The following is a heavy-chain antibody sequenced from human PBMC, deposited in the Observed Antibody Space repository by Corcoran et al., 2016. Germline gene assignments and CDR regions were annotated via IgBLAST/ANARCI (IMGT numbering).Heavy chain of an antibody. CDR2: IIPIFGTA. CDR3: ARQEGPMSDFDY. J-gene: IGHJ4*02. V-gene: IGHV1-69*06. CDR1: GGTFSSYA. Sequence: QGQLVQSGAEVKKPGSSVKVSCKASGGTFSSYAINWVRQAPGQGLEWMGGIIPIFGTANYAQKFQGRVTITADKSTNTAHMELNSLRSDDTALYYCARQEGPMSDFDYWGQGTLVTVSS.